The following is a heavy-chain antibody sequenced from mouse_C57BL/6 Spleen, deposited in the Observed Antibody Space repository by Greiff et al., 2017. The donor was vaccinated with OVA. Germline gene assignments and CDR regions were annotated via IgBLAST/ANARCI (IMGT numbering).Heavy chain of an antibody. J-gene: IGHJ2*01. CDR1: GYTFTDYY. D-gene: IGHD4-1*01. CDR2: IYPGSGNT. CDR3: ARGGGNWDYFDY. Sequence: QVQLKQSGAELVRPGASVKLSCKASGYTFTDYYINWVKQRPGQGLEWIARIYPGSGNTYYNEKFKGKATLTAEKSSSTAYMQLSSLTSEDSAVYFCARGGGNWDYFDYWGQGTTLTVSS. V-gene: IGHV1-76*01.